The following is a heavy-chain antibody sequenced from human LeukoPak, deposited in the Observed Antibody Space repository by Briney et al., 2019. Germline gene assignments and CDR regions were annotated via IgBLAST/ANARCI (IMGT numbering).Heavy chain of an antibody. CDR2: ISYDGSNK. D-gene: IGHD1-1*01. V-gene: IGHV3-30*03. J-gene: IGHJ4*02. CDR1: GFTFSSYG. Sequence: GGSLRLSCAASGFTFSSYGMHWVRQAPGKGLEWVAVISYDGSNKYYADSVKGRFTISRDNSKNTLYLQMNSLRVEDTAVYYCARVETVTGIFRWFWGQGTLVTVSS. CDR3: ARVETVTGIFRWF.